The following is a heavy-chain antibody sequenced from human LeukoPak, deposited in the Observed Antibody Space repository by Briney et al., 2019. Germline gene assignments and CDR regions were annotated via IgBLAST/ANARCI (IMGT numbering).Heavy chain of an antibody. D-gene: IGHD3-16*01. Sequence: SETLSLTCTVSGVSISSYYWSRIRQPPGKGLEWIGYIYYSGSTNYNPSLKSRVTISVDTSKNQFSLKLSSVTAADTAVYYCARDGFEGVDYWGQGTLVTVSS. V-gene: IGHV4-59*01. CDR3: ARDGFEGVDY. CDR1: GVSISSYY. J-gene: IGHJ4*02. CDR2: IYYSGST.